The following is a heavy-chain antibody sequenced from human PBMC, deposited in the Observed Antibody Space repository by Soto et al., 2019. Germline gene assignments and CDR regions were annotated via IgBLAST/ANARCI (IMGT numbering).Heavy chain of an antibody. D-gene: IGHD5-12*01. V-gene: IGHV5-51*01. Sequence: GHSLNLSYTGCGCSWVSYWIGWVRQMPGKGLKWMGIIYPGDSDTRYSPSFQGQVTISADKPITTVYLQWSSLKASDTAMYYCARTDGYEIEYWGQGTLVTVSS. J-gene: IGHJ4*02. CDR1: GCSWVSYW. CDR2: IYPGDSDT. CDR3: ARTDGYEIEY.